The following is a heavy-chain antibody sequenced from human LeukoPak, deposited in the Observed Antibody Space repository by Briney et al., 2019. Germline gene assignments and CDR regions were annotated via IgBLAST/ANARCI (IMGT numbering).Heavy chain of an antibody. J-gene: IGHJ4*02. CDR1: GYTFTSYD. V-gene: IGHV1-8*01. D-gene: IGHD6-13*01. Sequence: GASVKVSCKASGYTFTSYDINWVRQATGQGLEWMGWMNPNSGNTGYARKFQGRVTMTRNTSISTAYMELSSLRSEDTAVYYCATETGIAAAVLDYWGQGTLVTVSS. CDR2: MNPNSGNT. CDR3: ATETGIAAAVLDY.